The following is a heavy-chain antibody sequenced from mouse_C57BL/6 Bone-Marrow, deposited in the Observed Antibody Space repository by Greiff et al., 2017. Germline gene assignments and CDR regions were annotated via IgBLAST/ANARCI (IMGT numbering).Heavy chain of an antibody. V-gene: IGHV1-82*01. CDR3: ANDNDYDGGFAY. Sequence: VKLQQSGPELVKPGASVKISCKASGYAFSSSWMNWVKQRPGKGLEWIGRIYPGDGDTNYNGKFKGKATLTADKSSSTAYMQLSSLTSEDSAVYFCANDNDYDGGFAYWGQGTLVTVSA. CDR1: GYAFSSSW. J-gene: IGHJ3*01. D-gene: IGHD2-4*01. CDR2: IYPGDGDT.